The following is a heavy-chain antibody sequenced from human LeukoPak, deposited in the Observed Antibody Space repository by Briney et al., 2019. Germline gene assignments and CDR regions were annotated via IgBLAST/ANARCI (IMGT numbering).Heavy chain of an antibody. CDR3: ARGKGPTVTTVLDY. Sequence: AGGSLRLSCAASEFTLSSYDMHWVRQAPGKGLEWVAVISYDGSNKYYADSVKGRFTISRDNSKKMLYLQMNSLRAEDTAVYYCARGKGPTVTTVLDYWGQGTLVTVSS. CDR2: ISYDGSNK. V-gene: IGHV3-30*03. J-gene: IGHJ4*02. D-gene: IGHD4-17*01. CDR1: EFTLSSYD.